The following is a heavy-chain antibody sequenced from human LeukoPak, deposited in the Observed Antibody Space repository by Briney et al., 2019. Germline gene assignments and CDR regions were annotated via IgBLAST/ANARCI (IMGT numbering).Heavy chain of an antibody. CDR3: AKEKSSGYADS. CDR2: ISYDGSIE. D-gene: IGHD3-22*01. V-gene: IGHV3-30*18. J-gene: IGHJ4*02. CDR1: GFTFRNDG. Sequence: GGSLRLSCAASGFTFRNDGIHWVRRAPGKGLEWVAVISYDGSIENYQDSVKGRFTISRDNSKNTVYLQMNSLRVEDTAVHYCAKEKSSGYADSWGQGTLVTVSS.